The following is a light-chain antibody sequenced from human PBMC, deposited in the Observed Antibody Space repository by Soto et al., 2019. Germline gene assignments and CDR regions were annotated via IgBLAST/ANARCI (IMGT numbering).Light chain of an antibody. V-gene: IGKV1-39*01. Sequence: DIQMTQSPSALSASVGDRVTITCRASQSLSSHLHWYQEKPGKAPKLLIFSTYSLQSGVSSRFSGSGTGTDFTLTISNLQHEDSETYYCQQSYITPYTFGQGTNLEIK. CDR3: QQSYITPYT. CDR1: QSLSSH. CDR2: STY. J-gene: IGKJ2*01.